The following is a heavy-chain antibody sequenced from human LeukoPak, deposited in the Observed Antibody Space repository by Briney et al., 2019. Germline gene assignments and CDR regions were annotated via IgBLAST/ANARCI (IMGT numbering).Heavy chain of an antibody. CDR1: GYAFTDYY. CDR3: ARCTAAAGTYALDY. CDR2: INPNRGDT. J-gene: IGHJ4*02. V-gene: IGHV1-2*02. D-gene: IGHD6-13*01. Sequence: ASVKVSCKASGYAFTDYYMHWVRQAPGQGLEWIGWINPNRGDTIFAQKFHGRVTMIKDTSISTAYMGLSRLTSDDTAVYFCARCTAAAGTYALDYWGQGTLVTVSS.